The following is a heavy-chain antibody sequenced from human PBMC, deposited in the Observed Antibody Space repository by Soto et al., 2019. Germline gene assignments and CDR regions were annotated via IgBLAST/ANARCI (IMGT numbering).Heavy chain of an antibody. J-gene: IGHJ4*02. CDR3: ARNNGRENYYDSSGYWYYFDY. D-gene: IGHD3-22*01. CDR1: GVSISSYY. CDR2: IYYNVNT. Sequence: PSETLSLTCTVSGVSISSYYWIWIRQPPGKGLEWIGYIYYNVNTNYNPSLKSRVTISVDTSKNQFSLKLSSVTAADTAVYYCARNNGRENYYDSSGYWYYFDYWGQGTLVTVSS. V-gene: IGHV4-59*01.